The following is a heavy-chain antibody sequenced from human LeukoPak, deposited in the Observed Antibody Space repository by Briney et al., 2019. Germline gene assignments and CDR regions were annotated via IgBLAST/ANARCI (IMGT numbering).Heavy chain of an antibody. V-gene: IGHV3-21*01. J-gene: IGHJ4*02. CDR1: GFTFSDYD. CDR3: GRAYPPLRTSSAGDL. D-gene: IGHD3-16*01. CDR2: ISGLSSYT. Sequence: GGSLRLSCSASGFTFSDYDMNWVRQAPGKGLEWVSSISGLSSYTYYGESVKGRFSISRDNAKNSLYLQMNSLGAEDTATYYCGRAYPPLRTSSAGDLWGQGILVTVSS.